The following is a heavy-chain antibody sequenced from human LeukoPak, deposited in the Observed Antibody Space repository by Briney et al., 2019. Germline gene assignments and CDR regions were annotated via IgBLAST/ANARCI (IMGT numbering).Heavy chain of an antibody. J-gene: IGHJ4*02. CDR1: GFTFSSYG. V-gene: IGHV3-33*08. CDR3: ARSPYCSGGSCYSEDRYFDY. Sequence: GGSLRLSCAASGFTFSSYGMHWVRQAPGKGLEWVAVIWYDGSNTYYADSVKGRFTISGDNSKNTPYLQMNSLRAEDTAVYYCARSPYCSGGSCYSEDRYFDYWGQGTLVTVSS. CDR2: IWYDGSNT. D-gene: IGHD2-15*01.